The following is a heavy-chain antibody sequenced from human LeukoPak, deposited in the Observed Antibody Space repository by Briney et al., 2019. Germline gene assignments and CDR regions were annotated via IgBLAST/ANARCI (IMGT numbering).Heavy chain of an antibody. J-gene: IGHJ4*02. CDR2: MNPNSGNT. Sequence: GASVKVSCKASGYTFTSYDINWVRQATGQGLEWMGWMNPNSGNTGYAQKFQGRVTMTRNTSISTAYMELSSLRSEDTAVYYCARSEARRAAAFYWGQGTLVTVSS. V-gene: IGHV1-8*01. D-gene: IGHD6-13*01. CDR3: ARSEARRAAAFY. CDR1: GYTFTSYD.